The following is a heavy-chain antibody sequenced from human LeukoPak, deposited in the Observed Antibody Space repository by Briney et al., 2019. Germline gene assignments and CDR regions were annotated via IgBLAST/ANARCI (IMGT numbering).Heavy chain of an antibody. J-gene: IGHJ4*02. CDR2: INGDGSSA. V-gene: IGHV3-74*03. D-gene: IGHD6-13*01. CDR3: ARDSSSWIDY. Sequence: PGGSLRLSCAASGFTLSSYWMHWVRQAPGKGLVWVSRINGDGSSATYADSVKGRFTISRDNSKNTLYLQMNSLRAEDTAVYYCARDSSSWIDYWGQGTLVTVSS. CDR1: GFTLSSYW.